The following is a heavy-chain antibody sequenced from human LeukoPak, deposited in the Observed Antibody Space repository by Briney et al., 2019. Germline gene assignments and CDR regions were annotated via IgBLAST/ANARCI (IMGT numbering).Heavy chain of an antibody. CDR2: IYYSGAT. J-gene: IGHJ4*02. CDR1: VGSISGYF. D-gene: IGHD1-26*01. Sequence: SETLSLTCTVSVGSISGYFWSWVQQAPGTGLDWIGHIYYSGATNYNPSLRSRVTISVDTSKNQFSLKLRSVTAADTAVYYCARAQYSGSCFDYWGQGALVTVSS. V-gene: IGHV4-59*13. CDR3: ARAQYSGSCFDY.